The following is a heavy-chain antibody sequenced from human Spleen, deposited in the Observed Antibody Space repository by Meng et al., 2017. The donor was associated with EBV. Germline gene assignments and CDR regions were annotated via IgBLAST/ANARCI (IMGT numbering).Heavy chain of an antibody. Sequence: QLLESWAGEKKPGLSVTVSCETFGDTLRSATVRWVRQAPGQGLVWLGGLISKTDATYYAPNFQDRVTITADASTSTLFMDLRGLRSVDTAVYYCASESGGGFTHDYWGQGTLVTVSS. D-gene: IGHD3-10*01. V-gene: IGHV1-69*01. CDR2: LISKTDAT. J-gene: IGHJ4*02. CDR1: GDTLRSAT. CDR3: ASESGGGFTHDY.